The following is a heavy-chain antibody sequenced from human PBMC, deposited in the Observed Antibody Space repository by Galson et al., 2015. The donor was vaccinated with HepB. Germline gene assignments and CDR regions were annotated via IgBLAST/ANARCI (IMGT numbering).Heavy chain of an antibody. V-gene: IGHV4-59*01. J-gene: IGHJ3*02. CDR1: GGSISSYY. Sequence: LSLTCTVSGGSISSYYWSWIRQPPGKGLEWIGYIYYSGSTNYNPSLKSRVTISVDTSKNQFSLKLSSVTAADTAVYYCARDRRQGDAFDIWGQGTMVTVSS. CDR3: ARDRRQGDAFDI. CDR2: IYYSGST.